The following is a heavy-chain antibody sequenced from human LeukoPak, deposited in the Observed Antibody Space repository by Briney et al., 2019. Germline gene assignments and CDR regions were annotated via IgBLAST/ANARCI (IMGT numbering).Heavy chain of an antibody. V-gene: IGHV4-61*02. Sequence: PSQTLSLTCTVSGGSISSGSYYWSWIRQPAGKGLEWIGRIYTSGSTNYNPSLKSRVTISVDTSKNQFSLKLSSVTAADTAVYYCAKRLGLRWLVSAFDYWGQGTLVTVSS. D-gene: IGHD4-23*01. CDR1: GGSISSGSYY. J-gene: IGHJ4*02. CDR3: AKRLGLRWLVSAFDY. CDR2: IYTSGST.